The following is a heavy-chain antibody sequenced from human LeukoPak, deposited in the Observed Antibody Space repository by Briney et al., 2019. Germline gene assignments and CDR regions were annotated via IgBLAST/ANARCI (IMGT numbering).Heavy chain of an antibody. Sequence: PGRSLRLSCAASGLTFSSYAMHWVRQAPGKGLEWVAVISYDGSNKYYADSVKGRFTISRDNSKNTLYLQMNSLRAEDTAVYYCAKDSGDYYDSSGYSSYFDYWGQGTLVTVSS. CDR2: ISYDGSNK. CDR1: GLTFSSYA. D-gene: IGHD3-22*01. V-gene: IGHV3-30-3*01. CDR3: AKDSGDYYDSSGYSSYFDY. J-gene: IGHJ4*02.